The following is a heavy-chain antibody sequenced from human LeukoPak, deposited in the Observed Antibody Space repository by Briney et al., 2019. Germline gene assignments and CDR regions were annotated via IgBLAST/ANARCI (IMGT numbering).Heavy chain of an antibody. CDR1: GFTFSSYG. D-gene: IGHD6-13*01. CDR2: IRNDGSNK. J-gene: IGHJ4*02. V-gene: IGHV3-30*02. Sequence: GGSLRLSCAASGFTFSSYGMHWVRQAPGKGLEWVAFIRNDGSNKYYADSVKGRFTISRDNSKNTLYLQMNSLRVEDTAVYYCAKDLTGSSWTFDYWGQATLVTVSS. CDR3: AKDLTGSSWTFDY.